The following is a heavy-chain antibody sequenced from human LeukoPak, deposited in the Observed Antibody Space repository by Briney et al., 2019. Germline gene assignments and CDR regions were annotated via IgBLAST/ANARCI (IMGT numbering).Heavy chain of an antibody. CDR1: GYTFTSYD. V-gene: IGHV1-8*01. J-gene: IGHJ6*02. Sequence: ASVKVSCKASGYTFTSYDINWVRQATGQGLEWMGWMNPNSGNTGYAQKFQGRVTMTRNTSISTAYMELSSLRSEDTAVYYCARGVGYFDWLSFVRGYGMDVWSQGTTVTVSS. D-gene: IGHD3-9*01. CDR3: ARGVGYFDWLSFVRGYGMDV. CDR2: MNPNSGNT.